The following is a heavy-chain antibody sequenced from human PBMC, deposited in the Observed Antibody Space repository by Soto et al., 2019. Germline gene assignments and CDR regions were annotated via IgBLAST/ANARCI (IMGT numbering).Heavy chain of an antibody. V-gene: IGHV1-8*01. D-gene: IGHD2-21*02. CDR2: MNPNSGNT. CDR3: ARVGGDYDAFDI. J-gene: IGHJ3*02. CDR1: GYTFTSYD. Sequence: ASVKVSCKASGYTFTSYDINWVRQATGRGLEWMGWMNPNSGNTGYAQKFQGRVTMTRNTSISTAYMELSSLRSEDTAVYYCARVGGDYDAFDIWGQGTMVTVSS.